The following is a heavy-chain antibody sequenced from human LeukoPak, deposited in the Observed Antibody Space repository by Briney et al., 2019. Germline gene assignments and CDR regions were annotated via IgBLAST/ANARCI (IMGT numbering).Heavy chain of an antibody. CDR2: MNPNSGNT. CDR3: ARGESSSSTHYYYYYMDV. V-gene: IGHV1-8*01. D-gene: IGHD6-6*01. CDR1: GYTFTGYD. J-gene: IGHJ6*03. Sequence: ASVKVSCKASGYTFTGYDINWVRQATGQGLEWMGWMNPNSGNTGYAQKFQGRVTMTRNTSISTAYMELSSLRSEDTAVYYCARGESSSSTHYYYYYMDVWGKGTTVTVSS.